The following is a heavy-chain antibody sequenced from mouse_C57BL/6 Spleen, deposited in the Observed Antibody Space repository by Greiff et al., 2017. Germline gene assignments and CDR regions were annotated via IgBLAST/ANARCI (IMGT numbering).Heavy chain of an antibody. Sequence: VQLQQSGPELVKPGASVKISCKASGYSFTGYYMNWVKQSPEKSLEWIGEINPSTGGTTYNQKFKAKATLTVDKSSSTAYMQLKSLTSEDSAVYYCARREGAYWGQGTLVTVSA. J-gene: IGHJ3*01. V-gene: IGHV1-42*01. CDR3: ARREGAY. CDR2: INPSTGGT. CDR1: GYSFTGYY.